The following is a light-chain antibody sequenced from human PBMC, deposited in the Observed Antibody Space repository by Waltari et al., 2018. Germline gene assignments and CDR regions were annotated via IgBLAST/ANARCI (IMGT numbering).Light chain of an antibody. CDR3: QQLNTYPRT. CDR1: QDISGY. Sequence: IQLTQSLSSLSASVGDRVTITCRASQDISGYLAWYQQKPGQAPKVLIYAASTLQSGVPSRFSGSGSGTDFTLTISSLQPEDFATYYCQQLNTYPRTFGQGTKLEI. V-gene: IGKV1-9*01. J-gene: IGKJ2*01. CDR2: AAS.